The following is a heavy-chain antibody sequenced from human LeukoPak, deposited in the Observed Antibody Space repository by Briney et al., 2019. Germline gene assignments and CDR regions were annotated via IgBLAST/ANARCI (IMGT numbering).Heavy chain of an antibody. CDR2: MNPNSGNT. Sequence: GASVKVSCKASGYTFTSYDINWVRQATGQGLEWMGWMNPNSGNTGYAQKFQGRVTITTDESTSTAYMELSSLRSEDTAVYYCARRIVVVPAAIAGAFDIWGQGTMVTVSS. J-gene: IGHJ3*02. CDR3: ARRIVVVPAAIAGAFDI. D-gene: IGHD2-2*01. V-gene: IGHV1-8*03. CDR1: GYTFTSYD.